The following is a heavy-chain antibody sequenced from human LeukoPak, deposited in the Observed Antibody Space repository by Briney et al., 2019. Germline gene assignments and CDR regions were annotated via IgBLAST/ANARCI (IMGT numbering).Heavy chain of an antibody. Sequence: SETLSLTCTVSGGSISSYYWSWIRQPPGKGLERLGYIYYSGSTNYNPSLKSRVTISVDTSKNQFSLKLSSVTAADTAVYYCARFAQQLVYYAFDIWGQGTMVTVSS. J-gene: IGHJ3*02. V-gene: IGHV4-59*01. D-gene: IGHD6-13*01. CDR3: ARFAQQLVYYAFDI. CDR2: IYYSGST. CDR1: GGSISSYY.